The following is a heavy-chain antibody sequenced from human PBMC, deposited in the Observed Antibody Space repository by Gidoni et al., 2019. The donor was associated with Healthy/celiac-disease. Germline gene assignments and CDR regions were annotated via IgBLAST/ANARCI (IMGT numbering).Heavy chain of an antibody. CDR2: ISSSSSYI. V-gene: IGHV3-21*01. CDR1: GFTFSSYS. J-gene: IGHJ4*02. CDR3: ARDRNYGSGTTAYFDY. Sequence: EVQLVESGGGLVKPGGSLRLPCAAPGFTFSSYSMNWVRQAPGKGLEWVSSISSSSSYIYYADSVKGRFTISRDNAKNSLYLQMSSLRAEDTAVYYCARDRNYGSGTTAYFDYWGQGTLVTVSS. D-gene: IGHD3-10*01.